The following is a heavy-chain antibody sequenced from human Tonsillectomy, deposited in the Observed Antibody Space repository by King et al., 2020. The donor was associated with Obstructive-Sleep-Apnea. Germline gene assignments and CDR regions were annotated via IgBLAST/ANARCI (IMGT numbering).Heavy chain of an antibody. CDR1: GFTFSDAW. Sequence: VQLVESGGGLVKPWGSLRLSCAASGFTFSDAWMSWVRQAPGKGLEWVGRIKNRAEGGTIEYAAPVKGRLTISRDDSKNTVSLQMTSLKIEATAVYYCSTGAKSRPMDVWGQGTTVTVSS. J-gene: IGHJ6*02. V-gene: IGHV3-15*05. D-gene: IGHD1-26*01. CDR2: IKNRAEGGTI. CDR3: STGAKSRPMDV.